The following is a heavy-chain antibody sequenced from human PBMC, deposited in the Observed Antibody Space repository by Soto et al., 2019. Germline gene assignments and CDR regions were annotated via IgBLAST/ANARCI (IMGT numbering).Heavy chain of an antibody. J-gene: IGHJ6*03. CDR2: INGGNGNT. CDR3: ARAGLEWYGYMDV. CDR1: GYTFTSYA. Sequence: QVQLVQSGAEVKKPGASVKVSCQASGYTFTSYAMHWVRQAPGQRLEWMGWINGGNGNTKYSQKFQGRVTITRDTSASTAYMELSSLRSEDTAVYYCARAGLEWYGYMDVWGKGTTVTVSS. D-gene: IGHD3-3*01. V-gene: IGHV1-3*01.